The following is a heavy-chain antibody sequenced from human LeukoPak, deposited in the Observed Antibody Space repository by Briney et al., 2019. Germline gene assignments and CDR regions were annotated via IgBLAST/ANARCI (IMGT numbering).Heavy chain of an antibody. CDR2: ISAYNGNT. J-gene: IGHJ2*01. CDR1: GYTFTGYY. CDR3: ARGSPSYAQWHFDL. V-gene: IGHV1-2*04. Sequence: ASVKVSCKASGYTFTGYYMHWVRQAPGQGLEWMGWISAYNGNTNYAQKFQDWVTMSSDTSISTAYMELSSLRSDDTAVYYCARGSPSYAQWHFDLWGRGTLVTVSS. D-gene: IGHD2/OR15-2a*01.